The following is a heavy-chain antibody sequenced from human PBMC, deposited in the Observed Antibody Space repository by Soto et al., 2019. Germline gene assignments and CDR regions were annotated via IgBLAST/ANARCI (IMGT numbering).Heavy chain of an antibody. CDR3: ARLHTVTTFSALGF. V-gene: IGHV1-3*01. D-gene: IGHD4-17*01. CDR1: GYTFSSYV. J-gene: IGHJ4*02. Sequence: ASVKVSCKASGYTFSSYVIHWVRQAPGQRLEWMGWINAGNGNTEYSQKFQDRVTITRDTSASIVYMELSSLRPEGTAVYYCARLHTVTTFSALGFWGQGTLVTVSS. CDR2: INAGNGNT.